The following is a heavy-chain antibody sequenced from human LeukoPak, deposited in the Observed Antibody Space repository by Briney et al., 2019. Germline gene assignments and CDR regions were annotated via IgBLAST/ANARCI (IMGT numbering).Heavy chain of an antibody. J-gene: IGHJ4*02. CDR1: GDSISSYY. CDR2: IYYTGST. V-gene: IGHV4-59*01. Sequence: SETLSLTCTVSGDSISSYYWSWIRQPPGKGLEWIGYIYYTGSTNYNPSLKSRVTISVDTSKNQFSLKLSSVTAADTAVYYCASEYGASFDYWGQGTLVTVSS. D-gene: IGHD4/OR15-4a*01. CDR3: ASEYGASFDY.